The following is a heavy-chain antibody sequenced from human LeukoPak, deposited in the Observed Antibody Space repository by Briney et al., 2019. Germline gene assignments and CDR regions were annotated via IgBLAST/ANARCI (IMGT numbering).Heavy chain of an antibody. CDR3: ARDMGYCSGGTCYSDSYGMDV. J-gene: IGHJ6*02. D-gene: IGHD2-15*01. CDR2: IGYDGSNK. Sequence: GGSLRLSCAASGFTFSNYGMHWVRKAPGKGLEWVAVIGYDGSNKYYADSVKGRFTISRDNSKSTLYLQMNSLRAEDTAVYYCARDMGYCSGGTCYSDSYGMDVWGQGTTVTVSS. CDR1: GFTFSNYG. V-gene: IGHV3-30*02.